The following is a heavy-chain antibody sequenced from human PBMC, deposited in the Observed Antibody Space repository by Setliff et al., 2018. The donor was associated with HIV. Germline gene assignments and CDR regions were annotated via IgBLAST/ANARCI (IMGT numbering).Heavy chain of an antibody. CDR3: AKELSYCSGGNCYFDS. CDR1: GGSFTSFA. CDR2: IMSILRIA. D-gene: IGHD2-15*01. V-gene: IGHV1-69*10. J-gene: IGHJ4*02. Sequence: SVKVSCKASGGSFTSFAISWVRQAPGQGLEWMGGIMSILRIANYAQKFQGRVTITADKSTRTAYMELSSLRSEDTAVYYWAKELSYCSGGNCYFDSWGQGTLVTVSS.